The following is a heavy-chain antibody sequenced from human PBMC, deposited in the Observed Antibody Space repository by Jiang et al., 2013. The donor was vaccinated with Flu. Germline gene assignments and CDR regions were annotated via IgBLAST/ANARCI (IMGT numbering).Heavy chain of an antibody. D-gene: IGHD3-10*01. Sequence: GSIISENPTGLDPPAPGKGLEWIGSIYYSGTTYYNPSLKSRVTMSVDTSKKQFSLRLTSVTAADTAVYYCASQHWDHGVGSYYMSHWGQGALVTVSS. V-gene: IGHV4-39*07. CDR2: IYYSGTT. CDR1: GSIISENPT. J-gene: IGHJ4*02. CDR3: ASQHWDHGVGSYYMSH.